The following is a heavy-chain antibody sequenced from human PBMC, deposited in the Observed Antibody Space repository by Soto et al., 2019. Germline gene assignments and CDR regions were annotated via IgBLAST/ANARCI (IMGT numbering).Heavy chain of an antibody. D-gene: IGHD3-22*01. CDR3: ASGDSSFPVGH. Sequence: EVQLVESGGGLVQPGGSLRLSCAASGFTFSSHWMHWVRQAPGKGLAWVSRMNSDGSRTIYADFVKGRFTISRDNDNNTLDLKINSLRDEDTAVYYCASGDSSFPVGHWGQGTLVTVSS. CDR1: GFTFSSHW. V-gene: IGHV3-74*01. CDR2: MNSDGSRT. J-gene: IGHJ4*02.